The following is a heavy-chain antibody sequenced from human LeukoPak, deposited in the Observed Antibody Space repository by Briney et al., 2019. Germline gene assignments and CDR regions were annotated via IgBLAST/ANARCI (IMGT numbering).Heavy chain of an antibody. CDR1: GGTFSSYA. Sequence: GASVKVSCKASGGTFSSYAISWVRQAPGQGLEWMGRIIPIFGTANYAKKFQGRVTITTDESTSTAYMELSSLRSEDTAVYYCARSAEENYYYMDVWGKGTTVTVSS. CDR3: ARSAEENYYYMDV. J-gene: IGHJ6*03. CDR2: IIPIFGTA. V-gene: IGHV1-69*05. D-gene: IGHD6-19*01.